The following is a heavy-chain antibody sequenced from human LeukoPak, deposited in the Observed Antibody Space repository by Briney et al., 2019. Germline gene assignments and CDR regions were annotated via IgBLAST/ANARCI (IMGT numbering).Heavy chain of an antibody. J-gene: IGHJ3*02. D-gene: IGHD3-3*01. V-gene: IGHV3-66*01. CDR3: ARDLVWSGWLGAFDI. CDR2: IYSGGST. CDR1: GFTVSSNY. Sequence: PGGSLRLSCAASGFTVSSNYMSWVRQAPGKGLEWVSVIYSGGSTYYADSVKGRFTISRDNSKNTLYLQMNSLRAEDTAVYYCARDLVWSGWLGAFDIRGQGTMVTVSS.